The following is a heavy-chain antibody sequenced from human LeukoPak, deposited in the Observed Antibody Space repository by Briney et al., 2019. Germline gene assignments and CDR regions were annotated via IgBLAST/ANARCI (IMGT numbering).Heavy chain of an antibody. CDR3: AMELGAFDI. V-gene: IGHV3-13*01. CDR2: IDIPGNT. D-gene: IGHD1-26*01. Sequence: GGSLRLSCAASGFTLSNYDMHWVRQATGKGLEWVSGIDIPGNTYYPDSVKGRFTMSRDNSKNTLYLQMNSLRAEDTAVYYCAMELGAFDIWGQGTMVTVSS. J-gene: IGHJ3*02. CDR1: GFTLSNYD.